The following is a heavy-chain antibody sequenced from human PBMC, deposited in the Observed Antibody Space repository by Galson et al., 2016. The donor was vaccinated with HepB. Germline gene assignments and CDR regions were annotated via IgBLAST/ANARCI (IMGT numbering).Heavy chain of an antibody. CDR3: ARVPGFS. CDR1: GFTVSTNY. J-gene: IGHJ5*02. CDR2: IHSGGGK. D-gene: IGHD5-12*01. V-gene: IGHV3-53*01. Sequence: SLRLSCAASGFTVSTNYMSWVRQAPGKGLEWVSFIHSGGGKYYADSVKGRFTISRDSSKNTLYLQMNSLRAEDTAVYYCARVPGFSWGQGTLVTVSS.